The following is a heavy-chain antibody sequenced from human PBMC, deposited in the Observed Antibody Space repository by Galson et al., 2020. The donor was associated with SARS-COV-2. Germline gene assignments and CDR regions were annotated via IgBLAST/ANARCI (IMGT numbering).Heavy chain of an antibody. CDR1: GFTFSSYG. CDR3: ARGYEWELAT. D-gene: IGHD1-26*01. J-gene: IGHJ5*02. V-gene: IGHV3-33*01. Sequence: GGSLSLSCAASGFTFSSYGMHWVRQAQGKGLEWVAVIWYDGSNKYYADSVKGRFTISRDNSKNTLYLQMNSLRAEDTAVYYCARGYEWELATWGQGTLVTVSS. CDR2: IWYDGSNK.